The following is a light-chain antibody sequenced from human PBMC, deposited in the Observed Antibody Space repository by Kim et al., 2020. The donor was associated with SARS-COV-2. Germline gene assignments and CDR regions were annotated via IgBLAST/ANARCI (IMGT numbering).Light chain of an antibody. V-gene: IGLV3-21*04. CDR3: KVWDTSSDYQYV. Sequence: PGQTAGITSGGDNIGRSMVKCYQKKSGREHVFVMYFDRDRPAEIPGRFSASKAGNTATLTIKQVEAGDETYYYCKVWDTSSDYQYVFGTGTEVT. J-gene: IGLJ1*01. CDR2: FDR. CDR1: NIGRSM.